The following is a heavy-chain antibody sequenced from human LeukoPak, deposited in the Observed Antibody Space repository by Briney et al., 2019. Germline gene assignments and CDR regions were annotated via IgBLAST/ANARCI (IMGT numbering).Heavy chain of an antibody. D-gene: IGHD3-9*01. V-gene: IGHV1-24*01. CDR2: FDPEDGET. Sequence: GASVTVSCKVSGYTLTELSMHWVRQAPGKGLEWMGGFDPEDGETIYAQKFQGRVTMTEDTSTDTAYMELSSLRSEDTAVYYCATDQRYYDILTGYYSSILFDYWGQGTLVTVSS. J-gene: IGHJ4*02. CDR1: GYTLTELS. CDR3: ATDQRYYDILTGYYSSILFDY.